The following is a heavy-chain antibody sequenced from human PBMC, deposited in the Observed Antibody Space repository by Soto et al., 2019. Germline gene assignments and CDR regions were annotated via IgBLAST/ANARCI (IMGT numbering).Heavy chain of an antibody. J-gene: IGHJ4*02. V-gene: IGHV1-18*01. CDR2: ISGYNGNT. D-gene: IGHD2-21*02. CDR1: GYTFTSYG. Sequence: ASVKVSCKASGYTFTSYGMSWVRQAPGQGLEWMGWISGYNGNTNYEQKFWGRVTMTTDTSTSTAYMELRSLRSDDTAVYYCGRDDKSYCGGDCPFDYWGQGTLVTVSS. CDR3: GRDDKSYCGGDCPFDY.